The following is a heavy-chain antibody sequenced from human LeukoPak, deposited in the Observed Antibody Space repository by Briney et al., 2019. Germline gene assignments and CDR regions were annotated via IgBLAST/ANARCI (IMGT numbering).Heavy chain of an antibody. Sequence: GRSLRLSCSASGFTFSSYAMHWVRQAPGKGLEWVAVVSYDGSNKYYADSVKGRFAISRDNSKNTLYLQMISLRAEDTAVYYCARDQGAWGYGYNFDYWGQGTLVTVSS. CDR3: ARDQGAWGYGYNFDY. D-gene: IGHD3-16*01. CDR2: VSYDGSNK. CDR1: GFTFSSYA. V-gene: IGHV3-30*03. J-gene: IGHJ4*02.